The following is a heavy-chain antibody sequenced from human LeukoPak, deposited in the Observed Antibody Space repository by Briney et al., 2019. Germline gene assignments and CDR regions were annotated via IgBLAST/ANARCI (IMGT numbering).Heavy chain of an antibody. CDR1: GYTFTGCY. J-gene: IGHJ4*02. V-gene: IGHV1-2*02. CDR3: ARVIVLRSNWVPFVY. D-gene: IGHD7-27*01. Sequence: GASVKVSCKASGYTFTGCYMHWGRQAPGQGLEWMGWINPNSGGTNYAQKFQGRVTMTRDTSISTAYMELSRLRSDDTAVYYCARVIVLRSNWVPFVYWGQGTLVTLSS. CDR2: INPNSGGT.